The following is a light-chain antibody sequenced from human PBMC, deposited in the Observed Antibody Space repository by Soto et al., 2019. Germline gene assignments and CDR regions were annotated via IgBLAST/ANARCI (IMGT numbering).Light chain of an antibody. CDR2: AAS. CDR3: LQDYSYPRT. J-gene: IGKJ1*01. Sequence: ATQMTQSPSSLSASVGDRVTIICRASQDIRNDLGWYQQKPGKAPELLIYAASSLQSGVPSRFIGSGSGTDFTLTINNLQPEDFATYFCLQDYSYPRTFGQGTKVEIK. V-gene: IGKV1-6*01. CDR1: QDIRND.